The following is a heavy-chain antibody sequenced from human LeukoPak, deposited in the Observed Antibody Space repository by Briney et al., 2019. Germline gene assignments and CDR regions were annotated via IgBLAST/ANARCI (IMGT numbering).Heavy chain of an antibody. CDR2: ISGSGGST. CDR1: GFTFADYG. D-gene: IGHD5-18*01. J-gene: IGHJ6*03. Sequence: GGPLRLSCAASGFTFADYGMSWVRQAPGKGLEWVSAISGSGGSTYYADSVKGRFTISRDNSKNTLYLQMNSLRAEDTAVYYCAKDPVDTAMVYYMDVWGKGTTVTVSS. V-gene: IGHV3-23*01. CDR3: AKDPVDTAMVYYMDV.